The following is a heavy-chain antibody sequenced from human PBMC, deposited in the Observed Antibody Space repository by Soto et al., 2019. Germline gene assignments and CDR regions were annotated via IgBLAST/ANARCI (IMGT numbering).Heavy chain of an antibody. Sequence: EVQLVESGGGLVQPGGSLRLSCAASGFTFSDFWMTWVRQAPGKGLEWVANIKHDGSEKYYVDSVKGRFTISRDNAKNSLYLQMNSPGAEDTAVYYCARPRKGGFEYWGQGTLVTVSS. CDR1: GFTFSDFW. V-gene: IGHV3-7*01. CDR3: ARPRKGGFEY. CDR2: IKHDGSEK. J-gene: IGHJ4*02.